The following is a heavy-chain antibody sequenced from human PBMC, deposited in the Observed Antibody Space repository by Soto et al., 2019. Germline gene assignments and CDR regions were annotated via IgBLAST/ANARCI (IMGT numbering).Heavy chain of an antibody. J-gene: IGHJ3*02. CDR1: GFTFSSYA. Sequence: EVQLLESGGGLVQPGGSLRLSCAASGFTFSSYAMSWVRQAPGKGLEWVSAISGSGGSTYYADSVKGRFTISRDNSKNTLYLQMNSLRAEDTAVYYWAKDGYCSGGSCYSVAFDIWGQGTMVTVSS. V-gene: IGHV3-23*01. D-gene: IGHD2-15*01. CDR2: ISGSGGST. CDR3: AKDGYCSGGSCYSVAFDI.